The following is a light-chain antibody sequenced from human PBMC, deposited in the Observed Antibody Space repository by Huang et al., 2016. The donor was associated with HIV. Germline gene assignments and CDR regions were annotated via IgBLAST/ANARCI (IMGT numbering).Light chain of an antibody. CDR1: QSLLHSNGYNY. V-gene: IGKV2-28*01. CDR3: MQALQTPV. Sequence: EIVMTQSPLSLSVTPGEPASISCRSSQSLLHSNGYNYLDWYLQKPGQSPQLLIYLGSNRASGVPDRFSGSGSGTDFTLKISRVEAEDVGIYYCMQALQTPVFGPGTRVDIK. CDR2: LGS. J-gene: IGKJ3*01.